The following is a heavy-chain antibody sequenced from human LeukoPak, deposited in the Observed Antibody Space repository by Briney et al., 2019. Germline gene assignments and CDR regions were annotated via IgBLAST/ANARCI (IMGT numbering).Heavy chain of an antibody. CDR1: GGSLSSYY. V-gene: IGHV4-59*01. D-gene: IGHD5-18*01. CDR2: IYYSGST. J-gene: IGHJ4*02. Sequence: SETLSLTCTVSGGSLSSYYWSWIRQPPGKGLEWIGYIYYSGSTNYNPSLKSRVTISVDTSKNQFSLKLSSVTAADTAVYYCARGGYSYGYGGRFDYWGQGTLVTVSS. CDR3: ARGGYSYGYGGRFDY.